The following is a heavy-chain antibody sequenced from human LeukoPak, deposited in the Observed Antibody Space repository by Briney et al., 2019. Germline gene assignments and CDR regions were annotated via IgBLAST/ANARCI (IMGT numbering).Heavy chain of an antibody. D-gene: IGHD1-26*01. CDR1: GFTFSSYA. CDR3: ARDPYSGGYGNYYYYYMDV. J-gene: IGHJ6*03. V-gene: IGHV3-64*01. Sequence: GGSLRLSCAAFGFTFSSYAMHWVRQAPGKGLEYVSAISSNGGSTYYANSVKGRFTISRDNSKNTLYLQMGSLRAEDMAVYYCARDPYSGGYGNYYYYYMDVWGKGTTVTISS. CDR2: ISSNGGST.